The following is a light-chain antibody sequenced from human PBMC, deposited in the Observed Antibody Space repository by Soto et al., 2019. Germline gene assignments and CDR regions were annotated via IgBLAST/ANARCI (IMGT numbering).Light chain of an antibody. Sequence: AIQMTQSPSSLSASVGDTVTFTCRASQAIRNDLGWFQQRPGKPPKLLIYGISILQTGVPSRFSGSGSGTDFTLTIFGLQTEDFGTYYCLHDALFPYSFGKGTRLEI. V-gene: IGKV1-6*01. CDR3: LHDALFPYS. CDR2: GIS. J-gene: IGKJ2*03. CDR1: QAIRND.